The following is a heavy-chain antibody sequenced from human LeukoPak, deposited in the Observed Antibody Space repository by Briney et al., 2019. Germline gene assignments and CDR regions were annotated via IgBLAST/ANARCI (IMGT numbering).Heavy chain of an antibody. CDR3: ARQVKVGATRAFDI. Sequence: GASAKVSCKASGYTFTRYGISWVRQAPGQELEWMGWISAYNGNTNYAQKLQGRVTMTTDTSTSTAYMELRSLRSDDTAVYYCARQVKVGATRAFDIWGQGTMVTVSS. J-gene: IGHJ3*02. CDR1: GYTFTRYG. D-gene: IGHD1-26*01. V-gene: IGHV1-18*01. CDR2: ISAYNGNT.